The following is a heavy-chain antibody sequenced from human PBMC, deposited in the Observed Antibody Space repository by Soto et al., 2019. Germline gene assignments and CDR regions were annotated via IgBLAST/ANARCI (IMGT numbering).Heavy chain of an antibody. CDR1: GFPFSNAW. V-gene: IGHV3-15*01. J-gene: IGHJ6*03. CDR2: IKSKTDGGTT. CDR3: TTEARYCSSTSCYYSGGLQGYYYYYMDV. D-gene: IGHD2-2*01. Sequence: PGGSLRLSCAASGFPFSNAWRSWVRQAPGKGLEWVGRIKSKTDGGTTDYAAPVKGRFTISRDDSKNTLYLQMNSLKTEDTAVYYCTTEARYCSSTSCYYSGGLQGYYYYYMDVWGKGTTVTVSS.